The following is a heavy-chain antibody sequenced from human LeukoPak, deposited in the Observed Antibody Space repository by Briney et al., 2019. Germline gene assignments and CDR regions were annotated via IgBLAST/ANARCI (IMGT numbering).Heavy chain of an antibody. J-gene: IGHJ4*02. CDR2: INHSGST. Sequence: PSETLSLTCAVYGGSFSGYYWSWIRQPPGKGLEWIGEINHSGSTNYNPSLKSRVTISVDTSKNQFSLKLSSVTAADTAVYYCARDLISGGGYSNPDYFGYWGQGTLVTVSS. V-gene: IGHV4-34*01. D-gene: IGHD4-4*01. CDR3: ARDLISGGGYSNPDYFGY. CDR1: GGSFSGYY.